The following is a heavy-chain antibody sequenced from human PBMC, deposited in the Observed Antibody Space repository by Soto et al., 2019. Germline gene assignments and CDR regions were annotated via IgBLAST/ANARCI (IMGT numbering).Heavy chain of an antibody. CDR1: GGSISSDNYH. J-gene: IGHJ4*02. CDR2: IYYSGSI. Sequence: SETLSLTCTVSGGSISSDNYHWTWIRQSPGKGLEWIGYIYYSGSIFYNPSFKSRVTISVDTSKNQFSLQLSSVTAADTAVYFCAREDDGGVLRFLEWLPLKRREHGRIDYWGQGTLVTVSS. V-gene: IGHV4-30-4*08. D-gene: IGHD3-3*01. CDR3: AREDDGGVLRFLEWLPLKRREHGRIDY.